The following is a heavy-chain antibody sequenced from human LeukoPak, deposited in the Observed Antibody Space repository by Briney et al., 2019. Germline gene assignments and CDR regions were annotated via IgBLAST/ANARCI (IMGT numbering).Heavy chain of an antibody. CDR1: GYTFTSYG. V-gene: IGHV1-18*01. D-gene: IGHD1-26*01. CDR3: AREGTAGSYYGYYYMDV. J-gene: IGHJ6*03. CDR2: ISAYNGNT. Sequence: ASVKVSCKASGYTFTSYGISWVRQAPGQGLEWMGWISAYNGNTNYAQKLQGRVTMTTDTSTSTAYMELRSLRSDDTAVYYCAREGTAGSYYGYYYMDVWGEGTTVTVSS.